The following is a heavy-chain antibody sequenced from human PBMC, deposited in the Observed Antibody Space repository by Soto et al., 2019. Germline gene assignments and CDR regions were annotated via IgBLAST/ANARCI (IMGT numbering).Heavy chain of an antibody. CDR2: INSDGSTA. CDR3: AREDSMTYYYGSSPGGFDP. Sequence: EVQLVESGGGLVQPGGSLRLSCAASGFTFSTYWMHWVRQAPGKGLVWVSRINSDGSTATYAESVRGRFTISRDNAKNTLYLQMNSVRAEDTAVYHCAREDSMTYYYGSSPGGFDPWGQGTLVTVSS. CDR1: GFTFSTYW. V-gene: IGHV3-74*01. J-gene: IGHJ5*02. D-gene: IGHD3-10*01.